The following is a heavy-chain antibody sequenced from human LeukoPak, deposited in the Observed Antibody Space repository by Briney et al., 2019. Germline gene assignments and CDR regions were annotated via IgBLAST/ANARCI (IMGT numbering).Heavy chain of an antibody. CDR1: GFTISSYW. D-gene: IGHD6-13*01. J-gene: IGHJ4*02. Sequence: GSLRLSCAASGFTISSYWMHRVRQAPGKGLVWVSGIKSDGITTYYADSVKGRFTISRDAAKNTLYLQMSSLRAEDTAGYYCASELAAGYWGQGTLVTVSS. CDR2: IKSDGITT. V-gene: IGHV3-74*01. CDR3: ASELAAGY.